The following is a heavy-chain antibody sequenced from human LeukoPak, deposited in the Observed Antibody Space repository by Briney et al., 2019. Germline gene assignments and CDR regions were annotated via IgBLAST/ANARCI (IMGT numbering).Heavy chain of an antibody. V-gene: IGHV1-18*01. Sequence: ASVKVSCKASGYPFTSYGITWVPQAPGQGLEWMGWISGYNGNTNYAQNFQGRVTMTTDTSTSTAYMELRSLRSDDTAVYYCARATKWNYALVIWGQGTMVTVSS. CDR2: ISGYNGNT. D-gene: IGHD1-7*01. CDR1: GYPFTSYG. CDR3: ARATKWNYALVI. J-gene: IGHJ3*02.